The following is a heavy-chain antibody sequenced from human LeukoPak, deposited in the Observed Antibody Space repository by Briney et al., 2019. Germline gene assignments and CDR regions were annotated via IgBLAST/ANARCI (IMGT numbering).Heavy chain of an antibody. CDR3: ARGVGPTTAQSTFDY. D-gene: IGHD1-26*01. J-gene: IGHJ4*02. Sequence: SQTLSLTCTVSGGSISSGSYYWSWIRQPAGKGLEWIGRIYTSGSTNYNPSLKSRVTISVDTSKNQFSLKLSSVTAADTAVYYCARGVGPTTAQSTFDYWGQGALVTVSS. CDR2: IYTSGST. V-gene: IGHV4-61*02. CDR1: GGSISSGSYY.